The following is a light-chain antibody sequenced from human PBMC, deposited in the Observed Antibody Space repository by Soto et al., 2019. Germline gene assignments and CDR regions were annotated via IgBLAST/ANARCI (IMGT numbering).Light chain of an antibody. CDR3: QQFTSGPTLT. J-gene: IGKJ4*02. CDR1: QSVDNS. V-gene: IGKV3-15*01. Sequence: EIVMTQSPATLSMSPGERATISCRTSQSVDNSLAWYQHKPGQAPRLLIYYASTRATGIPARFSGSGYGTEFTLTISSLQSEDFAVYYCQQFTSGPTLTFGGGTKVEIK. CDR2: YAS.